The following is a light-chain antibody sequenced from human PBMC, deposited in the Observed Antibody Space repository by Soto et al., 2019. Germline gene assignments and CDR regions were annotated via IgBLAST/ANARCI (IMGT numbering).Light chain of an antibody. CDR1: SGHSSYI. CDR3: ETWDSNTRV. J-gene: IGLJ2*01. CDR2: LEGSGSY. Sequence: QPVLTQSSSASASLGSSVKLTCTLNSGHSSYIIAWHHQQPGKAPRYLMKLEGSGSYNKGSGVPDRFSGSSSGADRYLTISNLRFEDEANYYCETWDSNTRVFGGGTKLTVL. V-gene: IGLV4-60*02.